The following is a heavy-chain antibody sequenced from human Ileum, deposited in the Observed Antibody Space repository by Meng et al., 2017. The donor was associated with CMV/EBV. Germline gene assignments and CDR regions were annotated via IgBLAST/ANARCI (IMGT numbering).Heavy chain of an antibody. CDR2: VSANTGTT. CDR3: ARDVVTAGHTGSFFDL. D-gene: IGHD1-26*01. V-gene: IGHV1-2*02. CDR1: GYTFTDYF. J-gene: IGHJ4*02. Sequence: ASVKVSCKASGYTFTDYFIPWLRQAPGQRPEWLGWVSANTGTTYYAQKFEGRVTMTRDTSINTAYMELSGLTSDDTVVYYCARDVVTAGHTGSFFDLWGQGTPVTVSS.